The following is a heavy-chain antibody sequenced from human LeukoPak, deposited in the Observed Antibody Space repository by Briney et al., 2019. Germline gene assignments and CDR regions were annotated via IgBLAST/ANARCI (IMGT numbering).Heavy chain of an antibody. D-gene: IGHD3-9*01. V-gene: IGHV3-30*04. J-gene: IGHJ6*02. Sequence: GGSLRLSCAASGFTFSSYAMHWVRQAPGKGLEWVAVISYDGSNKYYADSVKGRFTISRDNSKNTLYLQMNSLRAEDTAVYYCARDIVRYFDHIRVYYYYGMDVWGQGTTVTVSS. CDR2: ISYDGSNK. CDR1: GFTFSSYA. CDR3: ARDIVRYFDHIRVYYYYGMDV.